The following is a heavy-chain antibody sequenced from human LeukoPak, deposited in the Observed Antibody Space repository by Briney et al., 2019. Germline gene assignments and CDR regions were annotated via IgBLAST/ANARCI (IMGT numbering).Heavy chain of an antibody. CDR3: ARYCSSTSCYSNAFDI. J-gene: IGHJ3*02. CDR2: IRYDGSNK. CDR1: GFTVSSYG. Sequence: GGSLRPSCAASGFTVSSYGMHWVRQAPGKGLEWVAFIRYDGSNKYYADSVKGRFTISRDNAKNSLYLQMNSLRAEDTAVYYCARYCSSTSCYSNAFDIWGQGTMVTVSS. D-gene: IGHD2-2*02. V-gene: IGHV3-33*08.